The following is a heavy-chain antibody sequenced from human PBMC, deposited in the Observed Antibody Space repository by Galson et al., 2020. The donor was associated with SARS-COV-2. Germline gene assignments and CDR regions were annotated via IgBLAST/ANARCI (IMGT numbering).Heavy chain of an antibody. CDR1: GGSISSYY. CDR3: AIMRESPRLYLDS. D-gene: IGHD2-8*01. CDR2: IYYSGNT. J-gene: IGHJ4*02. V-gene: IGHV4-59*08. Sequence: ASETLSLTCTVSGGSISSYYWSWIRQPPGKGLEWIGYIYYSGNTNYNPSLKSRVTISIDTSKNHFSLNLNSVTAADTAVYYCAIMRESPRLYLDSWGQGTLVTVSS.